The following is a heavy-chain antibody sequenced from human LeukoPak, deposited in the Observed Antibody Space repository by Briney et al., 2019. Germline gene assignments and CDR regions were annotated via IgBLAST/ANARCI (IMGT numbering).Heavy chain of an antibody. Sequence: SETLSLTCAVYGGSFSGYYWSWIRQPPGKGLEWIGEINHSGSTNYNPSLKSRVTISVDTSKNQFSLKLSSVTAADTAVYYCARVRREYDGSGSYYRGYYYGMDVWGQGTTVTVSS. V-gene: IGHV4-34*01. CDR2: INHSGST. CDR1: GGSFSGYY. CDR3: ARVRREYDGSGSYYRGYYYGMDV. J-gene: IGHJ6*02. D-gene: IGHD3-10*01.